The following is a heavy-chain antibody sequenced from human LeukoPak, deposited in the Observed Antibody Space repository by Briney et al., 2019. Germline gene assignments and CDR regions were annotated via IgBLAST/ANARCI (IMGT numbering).Heavy chain of an antibody. V-gene: IGHV3-23*01. D-gene: IGHD6-13*01. CDR1: GFTFSSYA. Sequence: PGGSLRLSCAASGFTFSSYAMSWVRQAPGKGLEWASAISGSGGSTYYADSVKGRCTISRDNSKNTLYLQMNSLRAEDTAVYYCAKTSIAAAQRDYYYYYMDVWGKGTTVTVSS. J-gene: IGHJ6*03. CDR3: AKTSIAAAQRDYYYYYMDV. CDR2: ISGSGGST.